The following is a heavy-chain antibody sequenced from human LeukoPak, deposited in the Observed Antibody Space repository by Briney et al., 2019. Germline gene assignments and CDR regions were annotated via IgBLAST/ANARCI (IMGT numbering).Heavy chain of an antibody. V-gene: IGHV1-69*05. CDR3: ARGPIVATKGNWFDP. D-gene: IGHD5-12*01. CDR1: GGTFSSYA. Sequence: SVKVSCKASGGTFSSYAISWVRQAPGQGLEWMGRIIPIFGTANYAQKFQGRVTITTDESTSTAYMELSSLRSEDTAAYYCARGPIVATKGNWFDPWGQGTLVTVSS. J-gene: IGHJ5*02. CDR2: IIPIFGTA.